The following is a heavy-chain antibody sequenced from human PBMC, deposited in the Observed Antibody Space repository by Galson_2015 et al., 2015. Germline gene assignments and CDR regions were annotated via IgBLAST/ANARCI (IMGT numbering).Heavy chain of an antibody. CDR2: ISAYNGNT. CDR3: ARFIVVVVAATPELDY. Sequence: SVKVSCKASGYTFTSYGISWVRQAPGQGLEWMGWISAYNGNTNYAQKLQGRVTMTTDTSTSTAYMELRSLRSDDTAVYYCARFIVVVVAATPELDYRGQGTLVTVSS. CDR1: GYTFTSYG. D-gene: IGHD2-15*01. J-gene: IGHJ4*02. V-gene: IGHV1-18*01.